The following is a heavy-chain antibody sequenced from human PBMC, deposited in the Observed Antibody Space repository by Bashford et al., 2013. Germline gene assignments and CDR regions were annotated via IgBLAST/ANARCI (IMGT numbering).Heavy chain of an antibody. V-gene: IGHV1-3*01. CDR3: ARGIRDLSGSPGYYYYYIGR. CDR1: GYTFTSYA. CDR2: INAGNGNT. J-gene: IGHJ6*03. D-gene: IGHD2-15*01. Sequence: ASVKVSCKASGYTFTSYAMHWVRQAPGQRLEWMGWINAGNGNTKYSQKFQGRVTITRDTSASTAYMELSSLRSEDTAVYYCARGIRDLSGSPGYYYYYIGRLGQKGHGHRL.